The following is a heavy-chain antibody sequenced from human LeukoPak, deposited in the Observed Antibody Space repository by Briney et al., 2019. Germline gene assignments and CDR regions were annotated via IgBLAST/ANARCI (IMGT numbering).Heavy chain of an antibody. CDR1: GGSISSSSYY. V-gene: IGHV4-39*01. CDR2: IYYSGST. D-gene: IGHD3-22*01. CDR3: ARHIHSSGYVNDAFDI. J-gene: IGHJ3*02. Sequence: PSETLSLTCTVSGGSISSSSYYWGWIRQPPGKGLEWIGSIYYSGSTYYNPSLKSRVTISVDTSKNQFSLKLSSVTAADTAVYHCARHIHSSGYVNDAFDIWGQGTMVTVAS.